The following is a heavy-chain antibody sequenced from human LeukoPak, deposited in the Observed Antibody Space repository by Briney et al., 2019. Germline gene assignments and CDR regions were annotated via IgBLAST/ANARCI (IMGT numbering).Heavy chain of an antibody. D-gene: IGHD6-19*01. CDR1: GGSISSSSYY. J-gene: IGHJ4*02. CDR2: IYYSGST. Sequence: SETLSLTCTVSGGSISSSSYYWGWIRQPPGKGLEWIGSIYYSGSTHYNPSLKSRITISVDTSKNQFSLKLSSVTAADTAVYYCARARSGWYYYFDYWGQGTLVTVSS. V-gene: IGHV4-39*07. CDR3: ARARSGWYYYFDY.